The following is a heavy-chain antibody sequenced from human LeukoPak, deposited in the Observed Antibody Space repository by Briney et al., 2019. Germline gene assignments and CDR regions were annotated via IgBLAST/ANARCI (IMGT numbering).Heavy chain of an antibody. Sequence: GGSLRLSCAASGFTLSSYWMHWVRQAPGKGPVWVSRISGDASITNYADSVKGRFTISRDSAKNTLYLQMNSLRVEDTAVYHCARAYGSGYVYWGQGSLVTVSS. CDR1: GFTLSSYW. CDR3: ARAYGSGYVY. CDR2: ISGDASIT. D-gene: IGHD3-10*01. J-gene: IGHJ4*02. V-gene: IGHV3-74*01.